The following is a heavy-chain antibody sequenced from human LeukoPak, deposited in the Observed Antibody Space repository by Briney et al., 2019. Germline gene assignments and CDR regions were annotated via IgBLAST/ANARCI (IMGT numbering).Heavy chain of an antibody. CDR3: ARASGHYGDYPFDY. CDR1: GFTFSSYA. J-gene: IGHJ4*02. V-gene: IGHV3-30-3*01. CDR2: ISYDGSNK. D-gene: IGHD4-17*01. Sequence: GGSLRLSCAASGFTFSSYAMHWVRQAPGKGLEWVAVISYDGSNKYYADSVKGRFTISRDNSKNTLYLQMNSLRAEDTAVYYCARASGHYGDYPFDYWGQGTLVTVSS.